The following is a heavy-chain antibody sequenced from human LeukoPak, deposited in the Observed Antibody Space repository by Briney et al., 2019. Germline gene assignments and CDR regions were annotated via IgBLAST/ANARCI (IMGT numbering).Heavy chain of an antibody. Sequence: ASVKVSCEASGYTFTSYYMHWVRQAPGQGLEWMGMINPSGGSTSYVQKFQGRVTMTRDTSTSTVYMELSSLRSEDTAVYYCARDLRGYYGSGSYIGYWGQGTLVTVSS. CDR1: GYTFTSYY. CDR2: INPSGGST. CDR3: ARDLRGYYGSGSYIGY. D-gene: IGHD3-10*01. J-gene: IGHJ4*02. V-gene: IGHV1-46*01.